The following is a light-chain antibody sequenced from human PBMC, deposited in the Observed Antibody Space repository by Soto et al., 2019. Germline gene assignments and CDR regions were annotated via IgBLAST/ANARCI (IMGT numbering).Light chain of an antibody. Sequence: EIVLTQSPATLSLSPGERATLSCRASQSVSSYLAWYQQKPGQAPRLLIYDASNRATGIPARFSGSGSGTYFTLTISSLEPKDFAVYYCQLRSNWPPTWTSGQGTKVEIK. J-gene: IGKJ1*01. V-gene: IGKV3-11*01. CDR3: QLRSNWPPTWT. CDR2: DAS. CDR1: QSVSSY.